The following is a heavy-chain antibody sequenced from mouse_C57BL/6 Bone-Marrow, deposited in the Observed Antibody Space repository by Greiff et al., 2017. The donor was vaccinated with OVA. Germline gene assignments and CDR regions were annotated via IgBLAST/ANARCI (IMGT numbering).Heavy chain of an antibody. CDR3: VLDYYGSSYGWFAY. Sequence: EVQRVESGGGLVQPKGSLKLSCAASGFTFNTYAMHWVRQAPGKGLEWVARIRSKSSNYATYYADSVKDRFTISRDDSQSMLYLQMNNLKTEDTAMYYCVLDYYGSSYGWFAYWGQGTLVTVSA. D-gene: IGHD1-1*01. V-gene: IGHV10-3*01. J-gene: IGHJ3*01. CDR2: IRSKSSNYAT. CDR1: GFTFNTYA.